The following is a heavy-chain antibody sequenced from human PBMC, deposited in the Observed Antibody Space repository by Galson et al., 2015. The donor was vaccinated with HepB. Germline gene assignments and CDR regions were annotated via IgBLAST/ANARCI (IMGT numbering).Heavy chain of an antibody. CDR2: IYSGGST. CDR3: ARTPLSSGWTIGAFDI. D-gene: IGHD6-19*01. CDR1: GFIVSTNY. J-gene: IGHJ3*02. V-gene: IGHV3-66*01. Sequence: SLRLSCAASGFIVSTNYMSWVRQAPGKGLEWVSIIYSGGSTYYADSVKGRFTISRDNSENTLYLQMNSLRAEDTAVYYCARTPLSSGWTIGAFDIWGQGTVVTVSS.